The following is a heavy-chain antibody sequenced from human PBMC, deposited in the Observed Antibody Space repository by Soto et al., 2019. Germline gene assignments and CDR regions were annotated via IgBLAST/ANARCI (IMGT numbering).Heavy chain of an antibody. D-gene: IGHD5-12*01. Sequence: GGSLRLSCAASGFTFSSYGMHWVRQAPGKGLEWVAVISYDGSNKYYADSVKGRFTISRDNSKNTLYLQMNSLRAEDTAVYYCAKDGSGYAYHDAFDIWGQGTMVTVSS. CDR1: GFTFSSYG. J-gene: IGHJ3*02. CDR3: AKDGSGYAYHDAFDI. CDR2: ISYDGSNK. V-gene: IGHV3-30*18.